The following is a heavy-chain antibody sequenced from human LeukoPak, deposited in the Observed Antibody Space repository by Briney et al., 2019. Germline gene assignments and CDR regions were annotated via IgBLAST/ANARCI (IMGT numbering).Heavy chain of an antibody. V-gene: IGHV4-34*01. CDR1: GGSFSGYY. CDR3: ARSDCSGGVCYLAH. Sequence: PSETLSLTCAVYGGSFSGYYWSWIRQPPGKGLEWIGNIYYSGSAYYEPSLKSRAIISIDTSKNQFSLKLSSMTAADTAVYYCARSDCSGGVCYLAHWGQGTLVTVSS. J-gene: IGHJ4*02. CDR2: IYYSGSA. D-gene: IGHD2-8*02.